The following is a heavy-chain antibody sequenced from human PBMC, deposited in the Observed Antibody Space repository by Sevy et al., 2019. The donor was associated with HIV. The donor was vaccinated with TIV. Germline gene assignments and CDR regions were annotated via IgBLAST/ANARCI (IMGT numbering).Heavy chain of an antibody. Sequence: GGSLRLSCAASGFRLEDYGISWVRQAQGKGLEWVSGIIWKGGSRAYGDSVRGRLPISRDNAKNSVYRQMDSLRVEDTAVYYCARGHSPDISGTTNDYWYGMDVWGQGTTVTVSS. V-gene: IGHV3-20*04. CDR3: ARGHSPDISGTTNDYWYGMDV. D-gene: IGHD1-20*01. CDR2: IIWKGGSR. CDR1: GFRLEDYG. J-gene: IGHJ6*02.